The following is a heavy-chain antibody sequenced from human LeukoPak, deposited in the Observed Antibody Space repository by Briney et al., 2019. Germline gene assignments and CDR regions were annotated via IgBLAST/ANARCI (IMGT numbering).Heavy chain of an antibody. J-gene: IGHJ4*02. CDR1: LFSFSTSI. CDR3: ARDARSHCGTDACYGPYFDY. D-gene: IGHD2-2*01. Sequence: GGALRLSCVASLFSFSTSIMSGVRQTPGKGREWISYIRDSITTIYYADSVKGRFTSSRDNARNSMYLQMNDLRAEDTGVYFCARDARSHCGTDACYGPYFDYWGQGSLVTVSS. CDR2: IRDSITTI. V-gene: IGHV3-48*01.